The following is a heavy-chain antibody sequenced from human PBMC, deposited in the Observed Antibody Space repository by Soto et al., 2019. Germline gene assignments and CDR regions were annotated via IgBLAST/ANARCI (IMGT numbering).Heavy chain of an antibody. D-gene: IGHD2-2*01. Sequence: ASVKVSSKASGYAFASYGISWVRQAPGQGLEWMGWISAYNGNTNYAQKLQGRVTMTTDTSTSTAYMELRSLRAEDTAVYYCAKEKISTSCCNWFDPWGQGTLVTVSS. CDR1: GYAFASYG. CDR3: AKEKISTSCCNWFDP. J-gene: IGHJ5*02. CDR2: ISAYNGNT. V-gene: IGHV1-18*01.